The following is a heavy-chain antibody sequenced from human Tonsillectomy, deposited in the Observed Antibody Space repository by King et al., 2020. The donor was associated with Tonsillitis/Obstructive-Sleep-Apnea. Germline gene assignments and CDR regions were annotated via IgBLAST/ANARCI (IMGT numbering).Heavy chain of an antibody. CDR3: ARDGSVATRPLDY. J-gene: IGHJ4*02. Sequence: VQLVQSGAEVKKPGASVKVSCKASRYTFTSYYIHWVRQAPGQGLEWMGIINPSGGSTSYAQKFQGRVTMTRDTSTSTVYMELSSLRSEETAVYYCARDGSVATRPLDYWGQGTLVTVSS. CDR2: INPSGGST. D-gene: IGHD6-6*01. V-gene: IGHV1-46*01. CDR1: RYTFTSYY.